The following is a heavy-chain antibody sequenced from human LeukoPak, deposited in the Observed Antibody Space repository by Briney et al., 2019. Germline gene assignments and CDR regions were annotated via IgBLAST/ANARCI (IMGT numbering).Heavy chain of an antibody. J-gene: IGHJ6*02. CDR3: ARDLRVAVAGIDQIYYYYGMDV. D-gene: IGHD6-19*01. Sequence: GGSVEVSCQGSGLTLSRYWINWGRQAPGQRVEGVGWISAFNGYTNYAQKLQGRVTMTTDTSTSTAYMELRSLRSDDTAVYYCARDLRVAVAGIDQIYYYYGMDVWGQGTTVTVSS. CDR1: GLTLSRYW. V-gene: IGHV1-18*01. CDR2: ISAFNGYT.